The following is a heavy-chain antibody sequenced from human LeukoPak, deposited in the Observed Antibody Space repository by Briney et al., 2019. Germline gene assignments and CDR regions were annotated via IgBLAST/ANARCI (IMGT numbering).Heavy chain of an antibody. V-gene: IGHV4-39*01. Sequence: SETLSLTCTVSGTSIRSSSMYWGWIRQPPGTGLEWLGTVYYTGSTLLNPSLRRRVSIPVDTSKNQFSLRLTSVTAADTAIYYCARHVAQYYDSSGYPDFWGQGTLVTVSS. CDR3: ARHVAQYYDSSGYPDF. D-gene: IGHD3-22*01. CDR2: VYYTGST. CDR1: GTSIRSSSMY. J-gene: IGHJ4*02.